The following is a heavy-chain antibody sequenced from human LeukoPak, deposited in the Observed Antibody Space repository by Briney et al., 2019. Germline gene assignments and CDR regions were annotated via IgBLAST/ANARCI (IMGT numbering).Heavy chain of an antibody. J-gene: IGHJ4*02. CDR2: INPYNGKT. CDR1: GYTFSNYG. CDR3: ARDREGYEWAIDY. D-gene: IGHD5-12*01. Sequence: GASVKVSCKTSGYTFSNYGLSWVRQAPGQGLEWMGWINPYNGKTEYAQNYQGRVTMTTDTATNTDYMEPKGLRSDDTAVYYCARDREGYEWAIDYWGQGTLVTVSS. V-gene: IGHV1-18*04.